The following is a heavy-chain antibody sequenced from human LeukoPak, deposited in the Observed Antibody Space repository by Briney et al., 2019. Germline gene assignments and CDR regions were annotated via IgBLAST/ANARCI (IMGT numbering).Heavy chain of an antibody. D-gene: IGHD1-26*01. CDR2: IKSKVSGGTA. CDR1: GFIFSDAW. V-gene: IGHV3-15*01. J-gene: IGHJ4*02. CDR3: VADVVGGSRGVDY. Sequence: GGSLRLSCAATGFIFSDAWMGWVRQSPGKGLEWVGLIKSKVSGGTADSAAPVKGRFTISRDDSKNTLPLQMNSPKTEDTALYYCVADVVGGSRGVDYWGQGTLVTVSS.